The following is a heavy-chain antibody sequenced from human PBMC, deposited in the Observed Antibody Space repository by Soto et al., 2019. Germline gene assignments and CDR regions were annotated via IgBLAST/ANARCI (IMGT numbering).Heavy chain of an antibody. V-gene: IGHV3-23*01. Sequence: PGGSLRLSCAASGFTFNSYAMSWVRQAPGKGLEWVSGISSSGSDTYYADSVKGRFTISRDNSKNTLYLQMNSLRAEDTAVYYCAKAPRGHDYWGQGTLVTVSS. CDR1: GFTFNSYA. D-gene: IGHD5-12*01. J-gene: IGHJ4*02. CDR3: AKAPRGHDY. CDR2: ISSSGSDT.